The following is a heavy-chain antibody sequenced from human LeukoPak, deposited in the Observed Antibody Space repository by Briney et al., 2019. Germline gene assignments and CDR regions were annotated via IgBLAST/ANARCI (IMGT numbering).Heavy chain of an antibody. D-gene: IGHD3-22*01. CDR2: IYSGGNT. CDR3: ARDIPYDSSGYQGDY. CDR1: GFTVSSNY. J-gene: IGHJ4*02. V-gene: IGHV3-53*01. Sequence: GGSLRLSCAASGFTVSSNYMSWVRQAPGKGLEWVSAIYSGGNTYYADSVKGRFPISRDNAKNSLYLQMNSLRAEDTAVYYCARDIPYDSSGYQGDYWGQGTLVTVSS.